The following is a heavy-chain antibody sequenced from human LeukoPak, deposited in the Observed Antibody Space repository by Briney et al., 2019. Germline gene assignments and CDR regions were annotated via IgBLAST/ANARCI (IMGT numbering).Heavy chain of an antibody. CDR1: GFTFSNFA. J-gene: IGHJ4*02. V-gene: IGHV3-23*01. D-gene: IGHD3-22*01. CDR2: ISGNGGST. Sequence: QSGGSLRLSCAASGFTFSNFAIHWVRQAPGKGLEWVSAISGNGGSTFYADSVKGRFTISRDNSKNTLYLQMNSLRAEDTAVYYCARGLRRRFYDSSGYLAPYFDYWGQGTLVTVSS. CDR3: ARGLRRRFYDSSGYLAPYFDY.